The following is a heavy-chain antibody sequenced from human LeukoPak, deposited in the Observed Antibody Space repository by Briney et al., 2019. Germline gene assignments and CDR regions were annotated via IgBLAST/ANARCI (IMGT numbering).Heavy chain of an antibody. J-gene: IGHJ4*02. D-gene: IGHD6-19*01. Sequence: GASVKVSCKASGYTFSTYAISWVRQAPGQGLEWVGWISVYNGDAKYPQKFQGRVTMSTDTSTGTAYMELRSLRSDDTAVYYCARYAQDSNGWYYFDYWGQGTLVTVSS. V-gene: IGHV1-18*01. CDR2: ISVYNGDA. CDR1: GYTFSTYA. CDR3: ARYAQDSNGWYYFDY.